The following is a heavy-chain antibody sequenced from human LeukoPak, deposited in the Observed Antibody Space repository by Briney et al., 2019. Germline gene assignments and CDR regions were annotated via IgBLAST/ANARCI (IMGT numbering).Heavy chain of an antibody. V-gene: IGHV3-74*01. D-gene: IGHD2-15*01. J-gene: IGHJ4*02. CDR2: INTDGSST. CDR3: ARDPRYCSGGSCYAD. Sequence: GGSLRLSCAASGSTFSSYWMHWVRQAPGKALVWVSRINTDGSSTSYADSVKGRFTISRDNAKNTLYLQMNSLRAEDTAVYYCARDPRYCSGGSCYADWGQGTLVTVSS. CDR1: GSTFSSYW.